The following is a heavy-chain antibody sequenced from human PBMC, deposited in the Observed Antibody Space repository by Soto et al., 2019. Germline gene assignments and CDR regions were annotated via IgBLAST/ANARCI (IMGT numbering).Heavy chain of an antibody. Sequence: GGSLRLSCAASGFTFSSYTMNWVRQAPGKGLEWVSSISGSTSYVYYADSVKGRFTISRDNAKNSLYLQMNSLTAEDTAVYYCARDRHETTALAPYNWFESWGQGTLVTVSS. D-gene: IGHD1-1*01. CDR1: GFTFSSYT. CDR2: ISGSTSYV. V-gene: IGHV3-21*01. J-gene: IGHJ5*01. CDR3: ARDRHETTALAPYNWFES.